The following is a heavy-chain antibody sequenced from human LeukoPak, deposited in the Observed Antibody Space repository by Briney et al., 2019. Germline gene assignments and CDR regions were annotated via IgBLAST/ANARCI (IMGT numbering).Heavy chain of an antibody. D-gene: IGHD2-15*01. V-gene: IGHV4-30-4*01. J-gene: IGHJ3*02. Sequence: SETLSLTCTVSGGSISSGDYYWSWIRQPPGKGLEWIGYIYYSGSTYYNPSLKSRVTISVDTSKNQFSLKLSSVTAADPAVYYCARDTLFLGYCSGGSCYSEARAFDIWGQGTMVTVSS. CDR1: GGSISSGDYY. CDR3: ARDTLFLGYCSGGSCYSEARAFDI. CDR2: IYYSGST.